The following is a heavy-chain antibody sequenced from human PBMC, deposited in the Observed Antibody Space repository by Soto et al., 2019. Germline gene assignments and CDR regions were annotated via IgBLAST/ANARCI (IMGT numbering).Heavy chain of an antibody. V-gene: IGHV3-23*01. Sequence: PGGSLRLSCAASGFTFSSYAMSWVRQAPGKGLEWVSAISGSGGSTYYADSVKGRFTISRDNSKNTLYLQMNSLRAEDTAVYYCAKDQSGFLLRGYGMDVWGQGTTVTVSS. CDR2: ISGSGGST. CDR3: AKDQSGFLLRGYGMDV. J-gene: IGHJ6*02. D-gene: IGHD5-12*01. CDR1: GFTFSSYA.